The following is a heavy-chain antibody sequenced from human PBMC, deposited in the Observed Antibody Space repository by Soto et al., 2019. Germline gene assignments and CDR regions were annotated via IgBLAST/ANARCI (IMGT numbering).Heavy chain of an antibody. CDR2: IGVGSGNT. CDR1: GFTFTSSA. V-gene: IGHV1-58*01. CDR3: AADWNPYYYYYGMDV. J-gene: IGHJ6*02. Sequence: SVKVSCKASGFTFTSSAVQWVRQARGQRLEWIGWIGVGSGNTNYAQKFQERVTITRDMSTSTAYMELSSLRSEDTAVYYCAADWNPYYYYYGMDVWGQGTTVTVSS. D-gene: IGHD1-1*01.